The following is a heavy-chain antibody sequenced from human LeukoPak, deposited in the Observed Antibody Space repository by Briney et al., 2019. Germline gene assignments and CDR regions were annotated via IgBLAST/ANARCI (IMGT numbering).Heavy chain of an antibody. CDR3: ARRYDKRDYFVY. D-gene: IGHD3-22*01. CDR1: GLHFTRHL. Sequence: GESLKISRQGFGLHFTRHLNARVPQMPGKGLEWMGIIYPGDSDTRYSPSFQGQVTISADKSSSTAYLQWSSLKASDTAMDYCARRYDKRDYFVYWGQGTLVTVSS. J-gene: IGHJ4*02. V-gene: IGHV5-51*01. CDR2: IYPGDSDT.